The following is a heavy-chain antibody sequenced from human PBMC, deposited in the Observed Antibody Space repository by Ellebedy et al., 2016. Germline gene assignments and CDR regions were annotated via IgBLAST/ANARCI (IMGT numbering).Heavy chain of an antibody. Sequence: ASVKVSXXASGYTFTSYDINWVRQATGQGLEWMGWMNPNSGNTGYAQKFQGRVTMTRNTSISTAYMELSSLRSEDTAVYYCAREGGYCSSTSCHRTRTWFNPWGQGTLVTVSS. CDR2: MNPNSGNT. J-gene: IGHJ5*02. CDR3: AREGGYCSSTSCHRTRTWFNP. D-gene: IGHD2-2*01. V-gene: IGHV1-8*01. CDR1: GYTFTSYD.